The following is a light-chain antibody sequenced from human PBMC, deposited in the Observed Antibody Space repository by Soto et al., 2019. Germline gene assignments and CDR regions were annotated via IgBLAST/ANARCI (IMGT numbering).Light chain of an antibody. CDR3: SSNAGSNTLV. J-gene: IGLJ2*01. V-gene: IGLV2-8*01. CDR1: SSDVGDYNY. Sequence: QSALTQPPSASGTPGQSVTIPCTGTSSDVGDYNYVSWYQQHPGKAPKLVIYEVSRRPSGVPDRFSGSKSGNTASLTVSGLQAEDEADYYCSSNAGSNTLVVGGGTKLTV. CDR2: EVS.